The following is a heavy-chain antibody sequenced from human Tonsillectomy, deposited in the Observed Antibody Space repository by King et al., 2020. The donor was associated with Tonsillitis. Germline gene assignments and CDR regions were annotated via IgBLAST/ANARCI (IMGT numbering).Heavy chain of an antibody. CDR1: GYIFTNFG. V-gene: IGHV1-18*04. CDR3: AREFIENWELGY. CDR2: ISVYHGNT. Sequence: QLVQSGAEVKKPGASVKVSCKASGYIFTNFGITWVRQAPGQGLELMGWISVYHGNTDYAQKLQGRVSMTTDTSTNTAYMELRSLTSDDTAVYFFAREFIENWELGYWGQGTRGNVAS. D-gene: IGHD7-27*01. J-gene: IGHJ4*02.